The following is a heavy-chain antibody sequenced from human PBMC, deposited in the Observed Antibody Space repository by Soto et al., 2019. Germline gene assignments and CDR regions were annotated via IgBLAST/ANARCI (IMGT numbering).Heavy chain of an antibody. J-gene: IGHJ4*02. D-gene: IGHD3-22*01. CDR3: ASGAAFYYDTSRY. CDR2: MSPGGNSQ. CDR1: GFNFNINA. Sequence: QVQLMESGGGVVQSGGSLRLSCAAPGFNFNINALHWIRQAPGEGLEWVAVMSPGGNSQYYADSVKGRFTISRDTSKSTRYLQMASLRPEDTAVYYCASGAAFYYDTSRYWGQGTLVTVSS. V-gene: IGHV3-30-3*01.